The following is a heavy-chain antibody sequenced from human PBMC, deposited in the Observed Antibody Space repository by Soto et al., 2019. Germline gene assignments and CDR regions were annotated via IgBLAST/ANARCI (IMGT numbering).Heavy chain of an antibody. CDR3: ARGKSFRIAAAGGYFQH. D-gene: IGHD6-13*01. Sequence: QVQLQQWGAGLLKPSETLSLTCAVYGGSFSGYYWSWIRQPPGKGLEWIGEINHSGSTNYNPSLKSRVTISVDTSKSQFSLKLSSVTAADTAVYYCARGKSFRIAAAGGYFQHWGQGTLVTVSS. J-gene: IGHJ1*01. CDR2: INHSGST. CDR1: GGSFSGYY. V-gene: IGHV4-34*01.